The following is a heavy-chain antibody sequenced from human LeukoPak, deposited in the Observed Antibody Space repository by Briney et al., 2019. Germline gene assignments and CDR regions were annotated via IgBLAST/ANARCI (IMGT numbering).Heavy chain of an antibody. D-gene: IGHD1-7*01. J-gene: IGHJ5*02. Sequence: GRSLRLSCAASGFTFSSYWMSWVRQAPGKGLEWVANIKQDGSEKYYVDSVKGRFTISRDNAKNSLYLQMNSLRADDTAVCYCAREGPRVTGTTRTWFDPWGQGTLVTVSS. CDR3: AREGPRVTGTTRTWFDP. CDR1: GFTFSSYW. V-gene: IGHV3-7*01. CDR2: IKQDGSEK.